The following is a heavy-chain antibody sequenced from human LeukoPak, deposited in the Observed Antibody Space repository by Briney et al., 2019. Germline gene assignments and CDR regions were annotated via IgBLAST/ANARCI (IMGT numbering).Heavy chain of an antibody. J-gene: IGHJ4*02. CDR2: ISGSGGST. CDR1: GYTFSSYD. CDR3: AKDGYDILTGQFDY. Sequence: PGGSLRLSCAASGYTFSSYDMSWGRQAPGKGLEGVSAISGSGGSTYYADSVKGRVTISRDISKNTLYLQMNSLTAEDTAVYYSAKDGYDILTGQFDYWGQGTLVTVSS. V-gene: IGHV3-23*01. D-gene: IGHD3-9*01.